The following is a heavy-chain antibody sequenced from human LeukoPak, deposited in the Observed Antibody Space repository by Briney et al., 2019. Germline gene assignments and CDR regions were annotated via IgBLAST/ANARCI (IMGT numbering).Heavy chain of an antibody. V-gene: IGHV4-59*12. D-gene: IGHD4-17*01. CDR1: GGSISSYY. J-gene: IGHJ4*02. Sequence: SETLSLTCTVSGGSISSYYWSWIRQPPGKGLEWIGYIYYSGSTNYNPSLKSRVTISVDTSKNQFSLKLSSVTPEDTAVYYCARDAGHGYFDYWGQGTLVTVSS. CDR2: IYYSGST. CDR3: ARDAGHGYFDY.